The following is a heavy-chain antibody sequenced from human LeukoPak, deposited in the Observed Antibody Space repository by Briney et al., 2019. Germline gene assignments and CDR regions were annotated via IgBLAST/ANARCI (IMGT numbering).Heavy chain of an antibody. CDR1: GATFSFYA. CDR3: ATDLGRLLAY. Sequence: SVNLSCKGSGATFSFYAISWVRHAPGQGRGWMGVFILIFGTATYAQKFQGRVTITAARSTTTAYMYLNSLSSEDTAVYYCATDLGRLLAYWGQGTLVTVSS. J-gene: IGHJ4*02. CDR2: FILIFGTA. V-gene: IGHV1-69*06.